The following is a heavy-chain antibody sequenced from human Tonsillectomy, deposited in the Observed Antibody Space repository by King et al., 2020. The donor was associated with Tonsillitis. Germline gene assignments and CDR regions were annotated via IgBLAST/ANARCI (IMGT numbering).Heavy chain of an antibody. CDR2: IGGSGGNT. Sequence: EVQLVESGGGLVQPGGSLRLSCAASEFTFSSYAMSWVRKAPGKGLEWVSTIGGSGGNTYYADSVKGRFNISRENSENTLYLQMNSLRAEDTAVYYCAKDYSSGWQNGNSFHIWGQGTMVTVSS. D-gene: IGHD6-19*01. CDR1: EFTFSSYA. J-gene: IGHJ3*02. V-gene: IGHV3-23*04. CDR3: AKDYSSGWQNGNSFHI.